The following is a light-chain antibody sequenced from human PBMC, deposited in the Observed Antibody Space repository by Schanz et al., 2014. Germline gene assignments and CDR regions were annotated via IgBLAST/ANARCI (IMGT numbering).Light chain of an antibody. Sequence: EIVLTQSPGTLSLSPGERVTLSCRASQSVSSSFLAWYQQKPGQAPRLLIYGASSRATGIPAKFSGSGSGTEFTLTISSLQPEDLAVYYCQHYHSWPYTFGQGSKLDIK. CDR2: GAS. CDR3: QHYHSWPYT. CDR1: QSVSSSF. J-gene: IGKJ2*01. V-gene: IGKV3-20*01.